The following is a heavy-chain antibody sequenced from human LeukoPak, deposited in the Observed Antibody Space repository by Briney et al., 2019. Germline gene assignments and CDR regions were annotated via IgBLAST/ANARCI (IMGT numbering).Heavy chain of an antibody. J-gene: IGHJ4*02. CDR3: ARGRYYYDSSGYRFDY. CDR1: GDSISSSNYY. Sequence: SETLSLTCTVSGDSISSSNYYWGWIRQPPGKGLEWIGTMYYGATTYYNPSLRSRITISVDTSKNQFSLKVNSVTAGDTAVYYCARGRYYYDSSGYRFDYWGQGTLVTVSS. D-gene: IGHD3-22*01. V-gene: IGHV4-39*07. CDR2: MYYGATT.